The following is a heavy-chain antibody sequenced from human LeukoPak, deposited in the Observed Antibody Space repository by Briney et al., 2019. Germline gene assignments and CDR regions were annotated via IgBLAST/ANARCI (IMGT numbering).Heavy chain of an antibody. Sequence: SETLSLTCTVSGGSISSSTYYWVWLRQSPGKGLEWIGSITYSGSTYYNPSLESRVTISVDTSKNQFSLRLISVTAVDTAVYYCARQGVGATDCWGQGTLVTVSS. CDR3: ARQGVGATDC. J-gene: IGHJ4*02. CDR1: GGSISSSTYY. CDR2: ITYSGST. V-gene: IGHV4-39*01. D-gene: IGHD1-26*01.